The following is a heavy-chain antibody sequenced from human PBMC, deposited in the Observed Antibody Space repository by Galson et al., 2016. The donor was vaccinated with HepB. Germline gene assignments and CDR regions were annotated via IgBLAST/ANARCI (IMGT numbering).Heavy chain of an antibody. CDR2: TYYRSQWYS. CDR1: GDSVSSNSAA. D-gene: IGHD3-16*01. V-gene: IGHV6-1*01. Sequence: CAISGDSVSSNSAAWNWIRQSPSRGLEWLGRTYYRSQWYSDYAVSVKSRITINSDTPKNQFSLHLKSVTPEDTAVYFCARDFRDYVWGTNRYFDCWGQGTLVSVSS. J-gene: IGHJ4*02. CDR3: ARDFRDYVWGTNRYFDC.